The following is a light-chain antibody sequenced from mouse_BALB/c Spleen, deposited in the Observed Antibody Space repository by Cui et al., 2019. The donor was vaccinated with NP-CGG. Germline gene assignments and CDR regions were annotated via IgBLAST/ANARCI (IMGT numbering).Light chain of an antibody. J-gene: IGLJ1*01. CDR1: TGAVTTSNY. Sequence: QAAVTQESALTTSPGETVTLTCRSSTGAVTTSNYAKWDQEKPNHLVTGLIGGTNNRAPGVPTRFSGSLIGDKAALTITGAQTEDEAIYFCALWYSNHWVFGGGTKLTVL. CDR3: ALWYSNHWV. CDR2: GTN. V-gene: IGLV1*01.